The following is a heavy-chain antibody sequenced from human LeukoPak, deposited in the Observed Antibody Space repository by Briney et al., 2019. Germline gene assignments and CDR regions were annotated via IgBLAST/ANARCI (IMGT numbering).Heavy chain of an antibody. Sequence: GGSLRLSCAASGFTFSTYWMSWVRQAPGKGLEWVANMKRDGSEVYYANSVKGHFTISRDNAKNSLYLQMNSLRAEDTAVYYCARYTEYYFDYWGQGTLVTVSS. CDR1: GFTFSTYW. J-gene: IGHJ4*02. CDR2: MKRDGSEV. V-gene: IGHV3-7*01. CDR3: ARYTEYYFDY. D-gene: IGHD2-2*02.